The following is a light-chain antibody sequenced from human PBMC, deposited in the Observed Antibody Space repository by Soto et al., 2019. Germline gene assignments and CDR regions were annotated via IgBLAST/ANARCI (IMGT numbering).Light chain of an antibody. J-gene: IGKJ2*01. CDR1: QTISTRF. CDR2: GAS. V-gene: IGKV3-20*01. CDR3: QQYCGLPYP. Sequence: EIVLTQSPGTLSLSPGERATLSCMASQTISTRFVAWYQQKPGQAPRLLIYGASSRATGIPDRFSGSGSGTDFTLTISRLEPEDFAVYSCQQYCGLPYPFGQGTTLEIK.